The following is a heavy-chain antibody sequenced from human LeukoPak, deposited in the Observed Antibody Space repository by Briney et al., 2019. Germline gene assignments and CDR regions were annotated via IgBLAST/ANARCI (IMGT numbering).Heavy chain of an antibody. CDR3: AKDRDSGYEALDY. CDR2: ISYDGSNK. Sequence: GRSLRLSCAASGFTFSSYAMHWVRQAPGKGLEWVAVISYDGSNKYYADSVKGRFTISRDNFKNTLYLQMNSLRAEDTAVYYCAKDRDSGYEALDYWGQGTLVTVSS. D-gene: IGHD5-12*01. J-gene: IGHJ4*02. CDR1: GFTFSSYA. V-gene: IGHV3-30*04.